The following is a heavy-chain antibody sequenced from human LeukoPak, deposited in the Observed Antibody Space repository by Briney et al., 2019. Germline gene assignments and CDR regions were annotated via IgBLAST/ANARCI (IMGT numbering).Heavy chain of an antibody. CDR2: ISYDGSNK. CDR3: ARDLESYGSGRSLFDY. J-gene: IGHJ4*02. Sequence: GGSLRLSCAASGFAFSIYAMHWVRQAPGKGLEWVAVISYDGSNKYYADSVKGRFTISRDNSKNTLYLQMNSLRVEDTAVYFCARDLESYGSGRSLFDYWGQGTLVTVSS. V-gene: IGHV3-30*04. CDR1: GFAFSIYA. D-gene: IGHD3-10*01.